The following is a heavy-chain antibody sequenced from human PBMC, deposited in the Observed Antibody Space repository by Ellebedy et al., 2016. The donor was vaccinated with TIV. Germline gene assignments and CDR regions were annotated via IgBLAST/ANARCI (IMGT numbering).Heavy chain of an antibody. CDR3: ARVLDPDYGGNSDY. CDR2: ISSSSSTI. Sequence: GESLKISCAASGFTFSSYSMNWVRQAPGKGLEWVSYISSSSSTIYYADSVKGRFTISRDNAKNSLYLQMNSLRAEDTAVYYCARVLDPDYGGNSDYWGQGTLVTVSS. CDR1: GFTFSSYS. D-gene: IGHD4-23*01. V-gene: IGHV3-48*01. J-gene: IGHJ4*02.